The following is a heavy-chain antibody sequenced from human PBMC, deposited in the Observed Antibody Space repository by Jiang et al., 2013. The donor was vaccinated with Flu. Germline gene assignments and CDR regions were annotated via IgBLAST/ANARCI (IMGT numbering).Heavy chain of an antibody. CDR1: GGSISSSSYY. CDR3: ARLSAGYSPFDY. Sequence: SGSGLVKPSETLSLTCTVSGGSISSSSYYWGWIRQPPGKGLEWIGSIYYSGSTYYNPSLKSRVTISVDTSKNQFSLKLSSVTAADTAVYYCARLSAGYSPFDYWGQGTLVTV. CDR2: IYYSGST. D-gene: IGHD5-12*01. V-gene: IGHV4-39*07. J-gene: IGHJ4*02.